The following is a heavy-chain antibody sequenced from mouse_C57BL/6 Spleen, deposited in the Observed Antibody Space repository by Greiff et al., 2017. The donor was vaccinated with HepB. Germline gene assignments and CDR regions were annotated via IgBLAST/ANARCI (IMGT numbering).Heavy chain of an antibody. J-gene: IGHJ2*01. CDR1: GYTFTSYW. V-gene: IGHV1-50*01. CDR3: AREGKLGDY. CDR2: IDPSDSYT. D-gene: IGHD4-1*01. Sequence: QVQLQQSGAELVKPGASVKLSCKASGYTFTSYWMQWVKQRPGQGLEWIGEIDPSDSYTNYNQKFKGKATLTVDTSSSTAYMQLSSLTSEDSAVYYCAREGKLGDYWGQGTTLTVSS.